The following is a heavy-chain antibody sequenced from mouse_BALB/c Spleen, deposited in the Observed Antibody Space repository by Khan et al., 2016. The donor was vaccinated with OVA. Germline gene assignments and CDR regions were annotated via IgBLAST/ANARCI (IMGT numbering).Heavy chain of an antibody. J-gene: IGHJ2*01. CDR1: GYSITSDYA. CDR2: ISYSGDT. CDR3: ASMILYYYGSNFEGYYVDY. V-gene: IGHV3-2*02. D-gene: IGHD1-1*01. Sequence: EVQLQESGPGLVKPSQSLSLTCTVTGYSITSDYAWNWIRQFPGNKLEWMGYISYSGDTAYNPSLKSRISITRDTSKNQFFLQLNSVTTEDTATYECASMILYYYGSNFEGYYVDYWGQGTTLTVSS.